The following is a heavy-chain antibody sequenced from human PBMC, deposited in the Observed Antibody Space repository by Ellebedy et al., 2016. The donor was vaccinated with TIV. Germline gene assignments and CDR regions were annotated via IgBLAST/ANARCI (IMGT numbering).Heavy chain of an antibody. V-gene: IGHV3-7*04. CDR3: ARAGRPLDY. Sequence: GESLKISCTASGFNFNNFWMSLVRQTPGKGLEWVANIKQDGSDKYYVHSVKGRFTVSRDNTINSLYLQMNSLNTEDTAIYYCARAGRPLDYWGQGTLVTVSS. D-gene: IGHD3-10*01. CDR2: IKQDGSDK. J-gene: IGHJ4*02. CDR1: GFNFNNFW.